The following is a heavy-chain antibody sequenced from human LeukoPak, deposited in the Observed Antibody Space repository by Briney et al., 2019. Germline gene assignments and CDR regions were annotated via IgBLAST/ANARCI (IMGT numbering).Heavy chain of an antibody. V-gene: IGHV4-59*01. Sequence: PSETLSLTCTVSGGSISSYYWSWIRQPPGKGLEWIGYIYYSGSTYYNPSLKSRVTISVDTSKNQFSLKLSSVTAADTAVYYCARTQPVGSYYYYYMDVWGKGTTVTVSS. CDR3: ARTQPVGSYYYYYMDV. J-gene: IGHJ6*03. CDR2: IYYSGST. CDR1: GGSISSYY. D-gene: IGHD1-14*01.